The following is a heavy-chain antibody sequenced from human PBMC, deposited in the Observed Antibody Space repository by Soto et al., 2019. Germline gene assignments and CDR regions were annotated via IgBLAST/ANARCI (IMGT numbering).Heavy chain of an antibody. CDR3: ARVLIKFGGVIVPFDY. Sequence: GASVKVSCKASGYTFTGYYMHWVRQAPGQGLEWMGWINPNSGGTNYAQKFQGRVTMTRDTSISTAYMALSRLRSDDTAVYYCARVLIKFGGVIVPFDYWGQGTLVTVSS. V-gene: IGHV1-2*02. J-gene: IGHJ4*02. CDR1: GYTFTGYY. CDR2: INPNSGGT. D-gene: IGHD3-16*02.